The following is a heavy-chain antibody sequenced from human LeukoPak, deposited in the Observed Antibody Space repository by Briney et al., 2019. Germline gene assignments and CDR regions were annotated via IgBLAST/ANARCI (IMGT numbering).Heavy chain of an antibody. CDR2: ISYDGSNK. D-gene: IGHD5-12*01. CDR3: ARDGEVATLDY. CDR1: GFTFSSYA. V-gene: IGHV3-30*04. Sequence: PGGSLRLSCAASGFTFSSYAMHWVRQAPGKGLEWVAVISYDGSNKYYADSVKGRFTISRDNAKNSLYLQMNSLRAEDTAVYYCARDGEVATLDYWGQGTLVTVSS. J-gene: IGHJ4*02.